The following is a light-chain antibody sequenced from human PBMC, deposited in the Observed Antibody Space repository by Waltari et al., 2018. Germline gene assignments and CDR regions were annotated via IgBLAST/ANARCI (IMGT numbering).Light chain of an antibody. J-gene: IGKJ2*03. V-gene: IGKV1-39*01. Sequence: DIQMTQSPSSLSASVGDRVTITSRASQTISTYLNWYQQKPGKAPKLLIYAASNLRSGVPSTFSGSGSGTDFTLTISSLQPEDFATYYCHQSYSSFHSFGQGTKLEIK. CDR2: AAS. CDR1: QTISTY. CDR3: HQSYSSFHS.